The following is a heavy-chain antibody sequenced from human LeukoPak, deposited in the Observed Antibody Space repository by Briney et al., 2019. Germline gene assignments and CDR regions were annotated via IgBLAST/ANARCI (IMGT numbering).Heavy chain of an antibody. CDR1: GFIFSSYG. V-gene: IGHV3-30*19. J-gene: IGHJ4*02. CDR3: ARGALLAVEYYFDY. D-gene: IGHD3-3*02. Sequence: SGGSLRLSCAASGFIFSSYGMHWVRQAPGKGLEWVAVIWYDGSNKYYADSVKGRFTISRDNSKNTLYLQMNSLRAEDTAVYYCARGALLAVEYYFDYWGQGTLVTVSS. CDR2: IWYDGSNK.